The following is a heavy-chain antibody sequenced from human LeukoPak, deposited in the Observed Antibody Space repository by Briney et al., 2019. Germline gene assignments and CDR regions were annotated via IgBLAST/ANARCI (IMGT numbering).Heavy chain of an antibody. V-gene: IGHV3-64*01. CDR3: ARVAGIQVWLYPDH. CDR2: IIMKGRST. J-gene: IGHJ4*02. D-gene: IGHD5-18*01. Sequence: GGSLRLSCAASGFTFSSYAMHWVRQAPGKGLEYVSAIIMKGRSTYYANSVKGRFTISRDNTKNTLYLQMGSLRAEDMAVYYCARVAGIQVWLYPDHWGQGTLVT. CDR1: GFTFSSYA.